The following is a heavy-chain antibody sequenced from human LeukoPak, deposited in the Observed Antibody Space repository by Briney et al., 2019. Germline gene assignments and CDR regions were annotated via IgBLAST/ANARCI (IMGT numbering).Heavy chain of an antibody. CDR3: ATLLQGDGMDV. Sequence: GGSLRLSCAASGLTFSSYGMHWVRQAPGKGLEGVAVIWYDGSNTYYADSVKGRFTISRDNSKNTLYLQMNSLRAEDTAIYYCATLLQGDGMDVWGKGTTVTVSS. CDR2: IWYDGSNT. D-gene: IGHD4-11*01. CDR1: GLTFSSYG. J-gene: IGHJ6*04. V-gene: IGHV3-33*01.